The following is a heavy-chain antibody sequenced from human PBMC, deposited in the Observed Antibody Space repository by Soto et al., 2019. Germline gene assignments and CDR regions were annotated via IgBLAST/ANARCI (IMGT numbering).Heavy chain of an antibody. Sequence: KPSETLSLTCTVSGGSISSGDYYWSWIRQPPGKGLEWIGYIYYSGSTYYNPSLKSRVTISVDTSKNQFSLKLSSVTAADTAVYYCARAPDYDFWSGYPTWFDPWGQGTLVTVSS. CDR2: IYYSGST. CDR3: ARAPDYDFWSGYPTWFDP. J-gene: IGHJ5*02. CDR1: GGSISSGDYY. D-gene: IGHD3-3*01. V-gene: IGHV4-30-4*01.